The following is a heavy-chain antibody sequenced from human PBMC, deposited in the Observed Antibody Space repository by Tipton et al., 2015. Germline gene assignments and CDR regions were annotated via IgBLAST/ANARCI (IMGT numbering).Heavy chain of an antibody. CDR1: GLTFARYA. Sequence: SLRLSCAASGLTFARYAMYWVRQPPGKGLEWVSGISWNSISIGYADSVKGRFTISRDNVKKSLYLEMNSLRADDTALYYCGKDDGYNYGGTIEHWGQGTLVTVSS. CDR2: ISWNSISI. CDR3: GKDDGYNYGGTIEH. V-gene: IGHV3-9*01. D-gene: IGHD5-24*01. J-gene: IGHJ4*02.